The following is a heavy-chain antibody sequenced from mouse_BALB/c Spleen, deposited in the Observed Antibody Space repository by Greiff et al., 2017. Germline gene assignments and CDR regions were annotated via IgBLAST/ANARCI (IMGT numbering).Heavy chain of an antibody. CDR2: ISNLAYSI. CDR1: GFTFSDYG. CDR3: ARGNWDY. D-gene: IGHD4-1*01. V-gene: IGHV5-15*02. J-gene: IGHJ2*01. Sequence: EVKLVESGGGLVQPGGSRKLSCAASGFTFSDYGMAWVRQAPGKGPEWVAFISNLAYSIYYADTVTGRFTISRENAKNTLYLEMSSLRSEDTAMYYCARGNWDYWGQGTTLTVSS.